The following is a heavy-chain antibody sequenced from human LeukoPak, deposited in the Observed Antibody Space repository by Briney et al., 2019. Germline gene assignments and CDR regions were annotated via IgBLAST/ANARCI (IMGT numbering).Heavy chain of an antibody. D-gene: IGHD3-22*01. V-gene: IGHV4-31*03. CDR1: GVSITGGGYY. Sequence: PSQTLSLTCTVSGVSITGGGYYWTWIRQHPEKGLEWIGYFSYGGNTYYNPSLKSRVTISVDTATNQFSLKVRSVTAADTAVYYCARGDYDSSGYLYYFDPWGQGTLVTVSS. CDR2: FSYGGNT. CDR3: ARGDYDSSGYLYYFDP. J-gene: IGHJ4*02.